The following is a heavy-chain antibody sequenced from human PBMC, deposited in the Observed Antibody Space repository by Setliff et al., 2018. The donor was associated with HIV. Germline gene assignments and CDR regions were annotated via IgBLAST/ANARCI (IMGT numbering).Heavy chain of an antibody. J-gene: IGHJ5*02. CDR2: INTNTGNP. CDR1: GNNFTTYA. Sequence: ASVKVSCKASGNNFTTYAINWVRQAPGQGLEWMGWINTNTGNPRYAQDFTERFVFSVDNSGSTAYLQINSLKSKDTAMYYCARAGRLTYYNFWSGRGWFDPWGQGTLVTVSS. D-gene: IGHD3-3*01. V-gene: IGHV7-4-1*02. CDR3: ARAGRLTYYNFWSGRGWFDP.